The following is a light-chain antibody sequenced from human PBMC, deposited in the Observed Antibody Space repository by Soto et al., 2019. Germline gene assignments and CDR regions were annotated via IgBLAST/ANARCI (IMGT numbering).Light chain of an antibody. CDR1: QSISSW. Sequence: DIQMTQSPCTLSASVGDRVTITCRASQSISSWLAWYQQKPGKAPKLLIYDASSLESGVPSRFSGSGSGTEFTLTISSLHPDDFATYYCQQYNSYWTFGQGTKVEIK. J-gene: IGKJ1*01. V-gene: IGKV1-5*01. CDR2: DAS. CDR3: QQYNSYWT.